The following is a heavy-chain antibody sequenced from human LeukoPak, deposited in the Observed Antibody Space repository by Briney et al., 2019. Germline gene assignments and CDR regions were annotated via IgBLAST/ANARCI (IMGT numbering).Heavy chain of an antibody. CDR2: ISSSSSYI. Sequence: GGSLRLSCAASGFTFSSYSMNWVRQAPGKGLEWVSSISSSSSYIYYADSVKGRFTISRDNAKNSLYLQMNSLRAEDTAVYYCARSRSNGYGSGSYFDYWGQGTLVTVSS. V-gene: IGHV3-21*01. D-gene: IGHD3-10*01. CDR3: ARSRSNGYGSGSYFDY. CDR1: GFTFSSYS. J-gene: IGHJ4*02.